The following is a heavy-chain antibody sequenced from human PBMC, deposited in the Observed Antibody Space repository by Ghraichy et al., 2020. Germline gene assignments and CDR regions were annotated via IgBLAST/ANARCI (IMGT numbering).Heavy chain of an antibody. V-gene: IGHV3-30*18. Sequence: GESLNISCAASGFTFSNYGMHWVRQAPGKGLEWVALISYDGSNKYYADSMKGRFTISRDNSKNTLYLQMNGLRAEDTAVYYCAKSDNFDFWGQGTLVTVSS. CDR2: ISYDGSNK. CDR1: GFTFSNYG. CDR3: AKSDNFDF. J-gene: IGHJ4*02.